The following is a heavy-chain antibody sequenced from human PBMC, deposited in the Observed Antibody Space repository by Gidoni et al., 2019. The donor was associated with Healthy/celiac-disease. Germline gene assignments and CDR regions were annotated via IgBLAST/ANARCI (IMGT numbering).Heavy chain of an antibody. CDR1: GFTFSRYA. J-gene: IGHJ4*02. D-gene: IGHD6-19*01. CDR3: ARDTESPWYSSGWSPLDY. V-gene: IGHV3-30*01. CDR2: ISYDGSNK. Sequence: QVQLVESGGGVVQPGRSLRLSCAASGFTFSRYAMHWVRQAPGKGLEWVAVISYDGSNKYYADSVKGRFTISRDNSKNTLYLQMNSLRAEDTAVYYCARDTESPWYSSGWSPLDYWGQGTLVTVSS.